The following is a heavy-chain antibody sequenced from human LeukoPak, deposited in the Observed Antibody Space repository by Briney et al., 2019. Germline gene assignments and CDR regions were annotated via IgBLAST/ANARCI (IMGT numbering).Heavy chain of an antibody. J-gene: IGHJ5*02. Sequence: PSETLSLTCTVSGGSISSYYWSWIRQPPGKGLEWIGYIYYSGSTNYNPSLKSRVTISVDTSKNQFSLKLSSVTAADTAVYYCARVSVRGNWFDPWGQGTLVTVSS. CDR2: IYYSGST. V-gene: IGHV4-59*01. D-gene: IGHD3-10*01. CDR1: GGSISSYY. CDR3: ARVSVRGNWFDP.